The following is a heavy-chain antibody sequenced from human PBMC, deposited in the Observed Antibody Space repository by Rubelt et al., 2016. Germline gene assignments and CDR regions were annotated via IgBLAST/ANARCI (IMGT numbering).Heavy chain of an antibody. CDR3: ARRPTSGADSDL. V-gene: IGHV4-39*01. J-gene: IGHJ5*02. D-gene: IGHD3-10*01. CDR2: IYYSWDT. CDR1: GGSISSSIYH. Sequence: QLQLQESGPGLVKPSGTLSLTCTVSGGSISSSIYHWGWIRQPPGKGLGWIGNIYYSWDTFYIPSLKSRVPISVDTSEDQISLKRTAVSATDTAVYFCARRPTSGADSDLWGQGTLVTVSS.